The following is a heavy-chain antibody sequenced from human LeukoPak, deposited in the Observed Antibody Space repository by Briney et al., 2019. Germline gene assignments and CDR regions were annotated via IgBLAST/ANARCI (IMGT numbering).Heavy chain of an antibody. CDR1: GGTFMSYA. J-gene: IGHJ3*02. V-gene: IGHV1-69*06. D-gene: IGHD2-21*02. Sequence: SVKVSCKASGGTFMSYAISWVRQAPGQGLEWMGGIIPIFGTANYAQKFQGRVTITADKSTSTAYMELSSLRSEDTAVYYCARILAYCGGDCYRNDAFDIWGQGTMVTVSS. CDR3: ARILAYCGGDCYRNDAFDI. CDR2: IIPIFGTA.